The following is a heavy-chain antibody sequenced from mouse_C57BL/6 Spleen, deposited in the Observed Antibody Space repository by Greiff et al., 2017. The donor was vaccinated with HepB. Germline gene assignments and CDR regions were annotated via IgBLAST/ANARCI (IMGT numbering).Heavy chain of an antibody. Sequence: QVQLQQPGAELVKPGASVKLSCKASGYTFTSYWITWVKQRTGHGLEWIGKIYPGSGSTNYNEKFKSKATLTVDTSSSTAYMQLSSLTSEDSAVYDCARRGDKESGSCAIDNWGKGTTVTVAS. CDR3: ARRGDKESGSCAIDN. CDR1: GYTFTSYW. CDR2: IYPGSGST. D-gene: IGHD1-1*02. J-gene: IGHJ1*03. V-gene: IGHV1-55*01.